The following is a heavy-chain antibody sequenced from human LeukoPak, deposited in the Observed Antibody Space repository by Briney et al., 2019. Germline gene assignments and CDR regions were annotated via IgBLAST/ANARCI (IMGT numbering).Heavy chain of an antibody. Sequence: SETLSLTCTVSGGSISIYYWSWIRQPPGKGLEWIGYIYYSGSTNYNPSLKSRVTISVDTSKNQFSLKLSSVTAADTAVYYCARASSIAARRTFDIWGQGTMVTVSS. V-gene: IGHV4-59*01. CDR3: ARASSIAARRTFDI. CDR1: GGSISIYY. J-gene: IGHJ3*02. D-gene: IGHD6-6*01. CDR2: IYYSGST.